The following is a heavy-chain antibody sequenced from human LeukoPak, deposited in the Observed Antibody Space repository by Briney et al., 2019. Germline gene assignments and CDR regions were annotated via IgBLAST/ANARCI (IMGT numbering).Heavy chain of an antibody. CDR2: MSPNSGNT. CDR3: ARNFGGLGY. V-gene: IGHV1-8*03. Sequence: ASVKVSCKASGYTFTTYEIYWVRQATGQGLEWVGWMSPNSGNTVYAQKFQGRVTITRNISISTVYLELSSLRSEDTAVYYCARNFGGLGYWGQGTLVAVSS. J-gene: IGHJ4*02. CDR1: GYTFTTYE. D-gene: IGHD3-16*01.